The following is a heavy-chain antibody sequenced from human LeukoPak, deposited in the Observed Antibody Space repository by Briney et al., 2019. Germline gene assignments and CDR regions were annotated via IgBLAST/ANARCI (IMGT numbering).Heavy chain of an antibody. CDR3: ARDLVAAYNSGWHYNWFDP. CDR2: IRYDGSNK. D-gene: IGHD6-19*01. V-gene: IGHV3-30*02. Sequence: GGSLRLFCAASGFTFSSYGMHWVRQAPGKGLEWVAFIRYDGSNKYYADSVKGRFTISRDNSKNTLYLQMNSLRAEDTAVYYCARDLVAAYNSGWHYNWFDPWGQGTLVTVSS. J-gene: IGHJ5*02. CDR1: GFTFSSYG.